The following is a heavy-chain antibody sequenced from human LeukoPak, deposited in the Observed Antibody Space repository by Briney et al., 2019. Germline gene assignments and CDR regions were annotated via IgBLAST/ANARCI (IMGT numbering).Heavy chain of an antibody. CDR2: INPSGGST. Sequence: ASVTVSCKASGYTFTSYYMHWVRHAPGQGLEWMGIINPSGGSTSYAQKFQGRVTMTRDTSTSTVYMELSSLRSEDTAVYYCARDVSQQLAFFDYWGQGTLVTVSS. CDR1: GYTFTSYY. V-gene: IGHV1-46*01. J-gene: IGHJ4*02. CDR3: ARDVSQQLAFFDY. D-gene: IGHD6-13*01.